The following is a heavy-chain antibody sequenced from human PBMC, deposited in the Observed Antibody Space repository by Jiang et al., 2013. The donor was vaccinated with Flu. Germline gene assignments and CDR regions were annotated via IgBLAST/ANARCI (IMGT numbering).Heavy chain of an antibody. D-gene: IGHD2-15*01. CDR3: ARYCRGGSCLGYYFDY. CDR2: SPTSGTT. CDR1: ADSISTYY. J-gene: IGHJ4*02. V-gene: IGHV4-59*01. Sequence: CTVSADSISTYYWSWIRQPPGRDWSSLGMSPTSGTTNYNPSLKSRVTISVDTSKKQFSLELSSVTSADTALYYCARYCRGGSCLGYYFDYWGQGTLVTVSS.